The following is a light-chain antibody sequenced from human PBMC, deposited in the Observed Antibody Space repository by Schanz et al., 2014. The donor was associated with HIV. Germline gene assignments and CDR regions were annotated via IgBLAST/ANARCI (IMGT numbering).Light chain of an antibody. Sequence: QLVLTQSPSASASLGASVKLTCTLSSGHSTYAIAWHQQQPDKGPRYLMKVNSDGSYTKGDGIPDRFSGSSSGAERYLTISSLQSEDEADYYCATWDSNTLWVFGGGTKLTVL. CDR1: SGHSTYA. V-gene: IGLV4-69*01. CDR2: VNSDGSY. CDR3: ATWDSNTLWV. J-gene: IGLJ3*02.